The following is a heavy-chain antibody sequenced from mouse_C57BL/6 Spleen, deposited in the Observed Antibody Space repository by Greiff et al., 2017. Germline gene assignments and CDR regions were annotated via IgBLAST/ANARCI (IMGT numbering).Heavy chain of an antibody. CDR2: IYPGSGST. J-gene: IGHJ3*01. CDR3: AGAYSNYPFAY. CDR1: GYTFTSYW. Sequence: ESGAELVKPGASVKMSCKASGYTFTSYWITWVKQRPGQGLEWIGDIYPGSGSTNYNEKFKSKATLTVDTSSSTAYMQLSSLTSEDSAVYYCAGAYSNYPFAYWGQGTLVTVSA. D-gene: IGHD2-5*01. V-gene: IGHV1-55*01.